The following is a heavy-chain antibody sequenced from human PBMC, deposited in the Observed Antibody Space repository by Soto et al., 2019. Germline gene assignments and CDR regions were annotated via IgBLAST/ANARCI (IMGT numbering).Heavy chain of an antibody. CDR3: ARYNSGAFDI. CDR2: IYYSGST. V-gene: IGHV4-59*08. Sequence: QVQLQESGPGLVKPSETLSLTCTVSGGSITTYYWSWIRQPPGKGLEWIGYIYYSGSTNYNPSLKSRVTISIDTAKNQFSLKLSSVTAADTAVYYCARYNSGAFDIWGQGTMVTVSS. CDR1: GGSITTYY. J-gene: IGHJ3*02. D-gene: IGHD1-1*01.